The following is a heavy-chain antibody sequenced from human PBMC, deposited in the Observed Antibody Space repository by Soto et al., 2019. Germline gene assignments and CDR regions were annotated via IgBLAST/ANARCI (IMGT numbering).Heavy chain of an antibody. J-gene: IGHJ4*02. CDR2: ITPRGST. D-gene: IGHD3-10*01. CDR1: GWSFSSYS. CDR3: ARSFTYGAQRFDS. Sequence: XETLSLACSVSGWSFSSYSWTWIRQPPEKGLEWIGEITPRGSTNYNPSLKSRVTMSVDTSKNQFSLKLSSVTAADTAMYYCARSFTYGAQRFDSWGQEALVTGSS. V-gene: IGHV4-34*01.